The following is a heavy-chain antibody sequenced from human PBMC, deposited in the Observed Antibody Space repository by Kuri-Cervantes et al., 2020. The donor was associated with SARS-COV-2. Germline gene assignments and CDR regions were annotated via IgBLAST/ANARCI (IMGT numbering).Heavy chain of an antibody. CDR2: IKQDGSEK. CDR1: AFSFSSYW. CDR3: ARTTYGAGSYWDDAFDI. Sequence: GGSLRLSCAASAFSFSSYWMSWVSQATGKGLEWVANIKQDGSEKYYVDSVKVRFTNSRDNAKNLLYLQMNRLRAEDTAVYYCARTTYGAGSYWDDAFDIWGQGTMVTVSS. J-gene: IGHJ3*02. D-gene: IGHD3-10*01. V-gene: IGHV3-7*01.